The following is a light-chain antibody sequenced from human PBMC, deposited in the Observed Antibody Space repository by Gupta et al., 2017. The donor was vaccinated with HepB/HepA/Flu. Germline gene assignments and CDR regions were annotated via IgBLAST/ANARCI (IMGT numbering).Light chain of an antibody. Sequence: EIVLTHSPGSLSLSPGERATLSCRASQSVSSSYLTWYQQKPGQAPMLPIHAASTRATGLPDRFSGSGSGTDFTLTISRLEPEDFAVYYCIQDGNSPRTFGQGTKVEIK. J-gene: IGKJ1*01. CDR1: QSVSSSY. V-gene: IGKV3-20*01. CDR3: IQDGNSPRT. CDR2: AAS.